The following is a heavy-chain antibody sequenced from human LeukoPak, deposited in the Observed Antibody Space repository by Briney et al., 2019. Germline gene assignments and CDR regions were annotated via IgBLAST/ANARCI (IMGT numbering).Heavy chain of an antibody. Sequence: KVSCKASGGTFSSYAISWVRQMPGKGLEWMGRIDPSDSYTNYSPSFQGHVTISADKSISTAYLQWGSLKASDTAMYYCAGSPSGYSSSWYFYNWGQGTLVTVSS. CDR3: AGSPSGYSSSWYFYN. CDR1: GGTFSSYA. CDR2: IDPSDSYT. V-gene: IGHV5-10-1*01. J-gene: IGHJ4*02. D-gene: IGHD6-13*01.